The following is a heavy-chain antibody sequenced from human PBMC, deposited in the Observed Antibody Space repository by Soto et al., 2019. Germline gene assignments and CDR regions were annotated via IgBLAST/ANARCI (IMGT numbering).Heavy chain of an antibody. CDR2: ISSSGYI. J-gene: IGHJ6*02. Sequence: GGSLRLSXAASGFNSNSYTINWVRQAPGKRLEWLSSISSSGYIFSTDSVRGRFTISRDNAKNSVYLQINSLRAEDTAVYFCARDCSGGSCYPGMDVWGQGTTVTVSS. CDR3: ARDCSGGSCYPGMDV. V-gene: IGHV3-21*01. CDR1: GFNSNSYT. D-gene: IGHD2-15*01.